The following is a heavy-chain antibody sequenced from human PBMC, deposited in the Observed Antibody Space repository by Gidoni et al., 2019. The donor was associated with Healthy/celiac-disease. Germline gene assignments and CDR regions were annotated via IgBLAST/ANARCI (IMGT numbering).Heavy chain of an antibody. CDR1: GGTFSSYA. V-gene: IGHV1-69*01. D-gene: IGHD3-16*02. CDR3: ARARYDYVWGSYRSPPFDY. CDR2: IIPIFGTS. J-gene: IGHJ4*02. Sequence: QVQLVQSGAEGKKPGSSVKVSCKAYGGTFSSYAISWVRQAPGQGLEWMGGIIPIFGTSNYAQTFQGRVTITADESTSTAYMELSSLRSEDTAVYYCARARYDYVWGSYRSPPFDYWGQGTLVTVSS.